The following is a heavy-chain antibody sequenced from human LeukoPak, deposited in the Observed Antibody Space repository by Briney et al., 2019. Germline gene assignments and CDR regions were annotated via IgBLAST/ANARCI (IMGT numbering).Heavy chain of an antibody. CDR1: GFTFSSYW. D-gene: IGHD6-19*01. CDR3: AISVAGTYGY. CDR2: INSDGSST. Sequence: GGSLRLSCAASGFTFSSYWMHWVRQAPGKGLVWVSRINSDGSSTSYADPVKGRFTISRDNAKNSLYLQMNSLRAEDTALYYCAISVAGTYGYWGQGTLVTVSS. J-gene: IGHJ4*02. V-gene: IGHV3-74*01.